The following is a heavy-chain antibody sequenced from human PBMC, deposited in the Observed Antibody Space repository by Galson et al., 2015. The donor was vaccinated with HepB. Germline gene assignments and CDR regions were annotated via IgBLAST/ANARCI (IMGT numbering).Heavy chain of an antibody. Sequence: SLRLSCATSGFTFSSYAMHWVRQAPGKGLEWVAVISYDGTERYYADSVKGRFTISRDNSKNTLYLQMNSPRVEDTAVYYCARPIMDYYYYGMDVWGQGTTVTVSS. J-gene: IGHJ6*02. V-gene: IGHV3-30-3*01. CDR2: ISYDGTER. CDR1: GFTFSSYA. D-gene: IGHD3-16*01. CDR3: ARPIMDYYYYGMDV.